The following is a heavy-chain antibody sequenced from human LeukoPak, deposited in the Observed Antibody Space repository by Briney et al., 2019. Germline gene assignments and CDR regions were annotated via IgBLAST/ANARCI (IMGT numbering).Heavy chain of an antibody. D-gene: IGHD2-15*01. CDR1: GYNLTELS. CDR2: FDPEDGET. Sequence: ASVKVSCKVSGYNLTELSMHWVRQAPGKGLEWMGGFDPEDGETIYAQKFQGRVTMTEDTSTVTAYMELSSLRSEDTAVYYCATVSLLREYYYGMDVWGKGTTVTVSS. CDR3: ATVSLLREYYYGMDV. J-gene: IGHJ6*04. V-gene: IGHV1-24*01.